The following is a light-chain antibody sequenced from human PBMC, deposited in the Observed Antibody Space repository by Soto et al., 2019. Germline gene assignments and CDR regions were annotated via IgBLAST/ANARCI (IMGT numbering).Light chain of an antibody. Sequence: QSALTQPASVSGSLGQSITISCTGTSSDVGGYNFVSWYQQHPGKAPKIMIYDVTNRPSGVSNRFSGSKSGNTASLTISGLQAEDEADYYCSSYTSSSTLVFGTGTKLTVL. J-gene: IGLJ1*01. CDR2: DVT. V-gene: IGLV2-14*01. CDR3: SSYTSSSTLV. CDR1: SSDVGGYNF.